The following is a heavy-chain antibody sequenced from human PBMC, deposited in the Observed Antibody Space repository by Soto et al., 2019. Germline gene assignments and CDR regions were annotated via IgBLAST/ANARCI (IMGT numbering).Heavy chain of an antibody. D-gene: IGHD6-13*01. CDR2: ISSSGSTI. J-gene: IGHJ5*02. V-gene: IGHV3-11*01. CDR3: ARDGETIAAAGTRNWFDP. Sequence: LRLSCAASGFTFSDYYMSWIRQAPGKGLEWVSYISSSGSTIYYADSVKGRFTISRDNAKNSLYLQMDSLRAEDTAVYYCARDGETIAAAGTRNWFDPWGQGTLVTVSS. CDR1: GFTFSDYY.